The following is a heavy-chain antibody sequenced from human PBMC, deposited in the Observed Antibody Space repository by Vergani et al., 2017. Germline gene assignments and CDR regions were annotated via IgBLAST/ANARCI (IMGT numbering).Heavy chain of an antibody. CDR1: GGSISSSNW. Sequence: QVQLQESGPGLVKPSGTLSLTCAVSGGSISSSNWWSWVRQPPGKGLEWIGEIYHSGSTNYNPSLKSRFTISVDKSKNQFSLKLSSVTAADTAVYYCARVSGIAVAGNLDAFDIWGQGTMVTVSS. V-gene: IGHV4-4*02. D-gene: IGHD6-19*01. J-gene: IGHJ3*02. CDR3: ARVSGIAVAGNLDAFDI. CDR2: IYHSGST.